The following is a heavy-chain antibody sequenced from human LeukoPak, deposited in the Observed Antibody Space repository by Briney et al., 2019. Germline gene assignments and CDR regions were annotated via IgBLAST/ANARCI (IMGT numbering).Heavy chain of an antibody. J-gene: IGHJ4*02. Sequence: SETLSLTCSVSGYSINNGYYWGWIRQPPGKGLEWIGSIYHSGRTYYNPSLKNRVTISVDTSKDQFSLKLGSVTAADTAVYFCARDETYSDFWSGSTEGGKGYYLDYWGQGILVTVSS. CDR2: IYHSGRT. D-gene: IGHD3-3*01. CDR3: ARDETYSDFWSGSTEGGKGYYLDY. V-gene: IGHV4-38-2*02. CDR1: GYSINNGYY.